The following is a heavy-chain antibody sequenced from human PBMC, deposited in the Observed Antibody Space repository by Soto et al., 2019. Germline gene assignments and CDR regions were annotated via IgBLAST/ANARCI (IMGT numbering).Heavy chain of an antibody. J-gene: IGHJ3*02. Sequence: QVQLVQSGAEVKKPGASVKVSCKASGYTFTGSYMHWVRQAPGQGLEWMGWINPNSGGTNYAQKFQGWVTMTRDTSIRTAYMELSRLRSDDTAVYYCARSGGSSYPGFARCAFDIWGQGTMVTVSS. V-gene: IGHV1-2*04. CDR1: GYTFTGSY. CDR2: INPNSGGT. D-gene: IGHD2-15*01. CDR3: ARSGGSSYPGFARCAFDI.